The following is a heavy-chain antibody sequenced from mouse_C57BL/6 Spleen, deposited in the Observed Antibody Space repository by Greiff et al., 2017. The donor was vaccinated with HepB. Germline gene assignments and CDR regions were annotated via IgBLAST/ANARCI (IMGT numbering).Heavy chain of an antibody. J-gene: IGHJ1*03. CDR3: ARHPPSITTVVDFDV. Sequence: EVQVVESGGDLVKPGGSLKLSCAASGFTFSSYGMSWVRQTPDKRLEWVATISSGGSYTYYPDSVKGRFTISRDNAKNTLYLQMSSLKSEDTAMYYCARHPPSITTVVDFDVWGTGTTVTVSS. CDR1: GFTFSSYG. D-gene: IGHD1-1*01. V-gene: IGHV5-6*01. CDR2: ISSGGSYT.